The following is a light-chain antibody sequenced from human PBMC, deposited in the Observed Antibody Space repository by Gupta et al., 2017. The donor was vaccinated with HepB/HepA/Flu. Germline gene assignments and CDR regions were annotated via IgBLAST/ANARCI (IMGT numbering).Light chain of an antibody. J-gene: IGKJ4*01. CDR2: DAS. V-gene: IGKV3-11*01. CDR3: QQRSNWLLT. CDR1: QSVSSY. Sequence: EIVLTQSPATLSLSPGERATLSCRASQSVSSYLAWYQQKPGQAPRLLIYDASNRATGIPARFNGSGSGTDCTLTISNLEPEDFAVYYCQQRSNWLLTFGGGTKVEIK.